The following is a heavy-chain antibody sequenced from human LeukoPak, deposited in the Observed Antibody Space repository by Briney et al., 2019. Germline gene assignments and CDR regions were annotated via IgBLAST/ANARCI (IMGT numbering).Heavy chain of an antibody. D-gene: IGHD6-6*01. J-gene: IGHJ4*02. CDR3: AKHYEYSSSSLVY. CDR1: GFTFSSYA. Sequence: RPGGSLRLSCVGSGFTFSSYAMSWVRQAPGKGLEWVSAVSGGAANSYYADSVKGRFTISRDNSKNTLYLQMNNLRAEDTAVYYCAKHYEYSSSSLVYWGQGTLVTVSS. CDR2: VSGGAANS. V-gene: IGHV3-23*01.